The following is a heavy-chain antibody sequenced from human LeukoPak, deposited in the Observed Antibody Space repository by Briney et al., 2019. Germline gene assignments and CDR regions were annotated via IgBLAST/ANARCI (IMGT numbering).Heavy chain of an antibody. CDR3: AREITTNGGRYFDY. V-gene: IGHV3-66*01. CDR2: IYSGGST. J-gene: IGHJ4*02. CDR1: GFTVSSNY. Sequence: GGSLRLSCAASGFTVSSNYMSWDRQAPGKGLEWVSVIYSGGSTNYADSVKGRFTISRDNAKNTLYLQMNSLRAEDTAVYYCAREITTNGGRYFDYWGQGTLVTVSS. D-gene: IGHD7-27*01.